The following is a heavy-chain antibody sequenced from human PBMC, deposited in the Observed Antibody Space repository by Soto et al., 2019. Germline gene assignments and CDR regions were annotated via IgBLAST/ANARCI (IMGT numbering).Heavy chain of an antibody. D-gene: IGHD1-26*01. Sequence: EVQLVESGGGLVQPGGSLRLSCAASGFTFSSYSMNWVRQAPGKGMEWVSYISSSSSTIYYADSVKGRFTISRDNAKKSLYLQMNSLRDEDTAVYYCAGEGGKRNWFDPWGQGTLVTVSS. J-gene: IGHJ5*02. V-gene: IGHV3-48*02. CDR3: AGEGGKRNWFDP. CDR2: ISSSSSTI. CDR1: GFTFSSYS.